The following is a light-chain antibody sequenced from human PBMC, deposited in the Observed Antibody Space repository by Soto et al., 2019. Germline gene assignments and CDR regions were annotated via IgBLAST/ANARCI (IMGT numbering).Light chain of an antibody. V-gene: IGKV1-27*01. Sequence: DIQMTQSPSSLSASVGDRVTITCRASQGIANYLAWYQQKPGKVPKLLIYAASTLQSGVPSRFSGSGSGTDYTLSVSSVQPEDVATYYCQKYNSAPHTFGQGTKLEIK. CDR1: QGIANY. J-gene: IGKJ2*01. CDR3: QKYNSAPHT. CDR2: AAS.